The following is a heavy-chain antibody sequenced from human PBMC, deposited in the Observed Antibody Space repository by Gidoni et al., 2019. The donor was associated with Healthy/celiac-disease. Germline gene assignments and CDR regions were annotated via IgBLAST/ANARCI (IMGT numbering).Heavy chain of an antibody. D-gene: IGHD6-6*01. CDR3: AKAVGDSSLNYFDY. Sequence: EVQLVESGGGLVQHGRSLRLSWAASGFTVDDDAMHWVRHAPGKGLEWVSGISWNSGSIGYADSVKGRFTISRDNAKNSLYLQMNSLRAEDTALYYCAKAVGDSSLNYFDYWGQGTLVTVSS. V-gene: IGHV3-9*01. J-gene: IGHJ4*02. CDR2: ISWNSGSI. CDR1: GFTVDDDA.